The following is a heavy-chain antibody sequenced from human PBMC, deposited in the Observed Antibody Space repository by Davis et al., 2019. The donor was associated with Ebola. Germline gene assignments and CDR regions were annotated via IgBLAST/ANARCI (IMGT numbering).Heavy chain of an antibody. J-gene: IGHJ3*02. CDR2: ISSNGGST. D-gene: IGHD4-11*01. V-gene: IGHV3-64D*06. Sequence: GESLKISCSASGFTFSSYAMHWVRQAPGKGLEYVSAISSNGGSTYYADSVKGRFTISRDNSKNTLYLQMSSLRAEDTAVYYCAKDRRTTHAFDIWGQGTMVTVSS. CDR1: GFTFSSYA. CDR3: AKDRRTTHAFDI.